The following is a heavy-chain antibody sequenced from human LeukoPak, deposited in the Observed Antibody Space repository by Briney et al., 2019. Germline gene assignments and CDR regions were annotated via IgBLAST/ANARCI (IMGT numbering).Heavy chain of an antibody. CDR2: ISWNTGGI. V-gene: IGHV3-9*03. CDR1: ALTFDNYA. Sequence: GGSLRLSCAASALTFDNYAMHWVRQAPGKGLEWVSGISWNTGGIGYADSVKGRFTISRDNAKNSLYLQMNSLRAEDMALYYCAKDEFVASAFTGAFDIWGQGTMVTVSS. D-gene: IGHD2-8*02. CDR3: AKDEFVASAFTGAFDI. J-gene: IGHJ3*02.